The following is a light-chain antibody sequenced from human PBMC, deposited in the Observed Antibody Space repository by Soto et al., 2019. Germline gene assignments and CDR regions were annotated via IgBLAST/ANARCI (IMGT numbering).Light chain of an antibody. V-gene: IGLV3-21*04. CDR2: YDS. Sequence: VLTQPPSVSVAPGKTARITCGGNNIGSKSVHWYQQKPGQAPVLVIYYDSDRPSGIPERFSGSNSGNTATLTISRVEAGDEADYYCQVWDSSSDHHVFGTVTKLTVL. CDR3: QVWDSSSDHHV. CDR1: NIGSKS. J-gene: IGLJ1*01.